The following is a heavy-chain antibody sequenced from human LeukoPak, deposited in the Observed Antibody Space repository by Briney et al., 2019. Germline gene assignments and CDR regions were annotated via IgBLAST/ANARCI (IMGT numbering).Heavy chain of an antibody. D-gene: IGHD3-22*01. J-gene: IGHJ4*02. CDR3: ARGGYYDSSGYYYYFDY. CDR1: GGSISNYY. V-gene: IGHV4-59*01. CDR2: IYYSGST. Sequence: SETLSLTCTVSGGSISNYYWSWIRQPPGKGLEWIGYIYYSGSTNYNPSLKSRVTISVDTSKNQFSLKLSSVTAADTAVYYCARGGYYDSSGYYYYFDYWGQGTLVTVSS.